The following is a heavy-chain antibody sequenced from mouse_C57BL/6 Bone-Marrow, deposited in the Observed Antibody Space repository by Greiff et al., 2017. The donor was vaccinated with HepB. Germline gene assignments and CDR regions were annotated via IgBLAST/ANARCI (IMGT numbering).Heavy chain of an antibody. V-gene: IGHV5-16*01. CDR2: INYDGSST. CDR1: GFTFSDYY. D-gene: IGHD1-1*01. J-gene: IGHJ3*01. Sequence: EVHLVESEGGLVQPGSSMKLSCTASGFTFSDYYMAWVRQVPEKGLEWVANINYDGSSTYYLDSLKSRFIISRDNAKNILYLQMSSLKSEDTATYYCARDSPLYGSSYAWFAYWGQGTLVTVSA. CDR3: ARDSPLYGSSYAWFAY.